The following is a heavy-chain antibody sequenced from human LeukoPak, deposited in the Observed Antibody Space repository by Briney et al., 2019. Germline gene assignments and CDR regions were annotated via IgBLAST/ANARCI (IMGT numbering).Heavy chain of an antibody. CDR1: GGSFSGYN. J-gene: IGHJ5*02. CDR2: INHSGST. Sequence: SETLSLTCVVYGGSFSGYNWSWLRQPRGKGLEWIGEINHSGSTDYNPSLKSRVTISVDTSKNQFSLKLSSVTAADTAVYYCARGRLLFPFDPWGQGTLVTVSS. D-gene: IGHD2-21*01. CDR3: ARGRLLFPFDP. V-gene: IGHV4-34*01.